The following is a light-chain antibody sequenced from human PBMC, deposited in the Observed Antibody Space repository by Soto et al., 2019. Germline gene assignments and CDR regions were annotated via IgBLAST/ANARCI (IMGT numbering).Light chain of an antibody. V-gene: IGLV2-14*01. J-gene: IGLJ1*01. CDR1: SSDVGGYNY. CDR2: EVS. Sequence: QSALTQPASVSGSPGQSITISCTGTSSDVGGYNYVSWYQQHPGKAPKLMIYEVSNRPSGVSNRFSGSKSGNTASLTISGLQAEDEADYYCNSYTSSRNYVFGTGTKVTVL. CDR3: NSYTSSRNYV.